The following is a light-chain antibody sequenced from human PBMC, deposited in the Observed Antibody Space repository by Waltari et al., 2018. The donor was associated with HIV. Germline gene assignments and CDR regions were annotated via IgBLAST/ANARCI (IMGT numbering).Light chain of an antibody. Sequence: QSVLTQPPSASGAPGQSVTISCSGSASNIGRGYVYWFQQLPGTAPKLLMYRNNQRPSGVPDRFSASKSGTSASLASRGLRPDDEADYYCAAWDVSVSGRGVIFGGGTKLTVL. J-gene: IGLJ2*01. CDR3: AAWDVSVSGRGVI. CDR2: RNN. V-gene: IGLV1-47*01. CDR1: ASNIGRGY.